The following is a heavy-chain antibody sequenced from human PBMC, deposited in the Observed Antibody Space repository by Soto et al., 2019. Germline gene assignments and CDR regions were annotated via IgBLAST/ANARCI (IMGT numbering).Heavy chain of an antibody. CDR2: IIPIFGTA. V-gene: IGHV1-69*13. CDR1: GGTFSSYA. J-gene: IGHJ6*02. CDR3: AREVEIATIKTYYYGMDV. Sequence: SVKVSCKASGGTFSSYAISWVRQAPGQGLEWMGGIIPIFGTANYAQKFQGRVTITADESTSTAYMELSSLRSEDTAVYYCAREVEIATIKTYYYGMDVWGQGTTVTVSS. D-gene: IGHD2-21*01.